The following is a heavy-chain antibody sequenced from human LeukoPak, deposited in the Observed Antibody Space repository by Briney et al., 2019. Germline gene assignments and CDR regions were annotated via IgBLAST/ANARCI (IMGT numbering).Heavy chain of an antibody. V-gene: IGHV1-69*13. CDR3: ARDNYGGNSYYFDY. J-gene: IGHJ4*02. CDR2: IIPIFGTA. D-gene: IGHD4-23*01. Sequence: SVTVSCKASGGTFSSYAISWVRQAPGQGLEWMGGIIPIFGTANYAQKFQGRVTITADESTSTAYMELSSLRSEDTAVYYCARDNYGGNSYYFDYWGQGTLVTVSS. CDR1: GGTFSSYA.